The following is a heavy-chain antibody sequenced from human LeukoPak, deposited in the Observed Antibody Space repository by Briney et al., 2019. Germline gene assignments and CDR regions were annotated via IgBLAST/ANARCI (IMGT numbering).Heavy chain of an antibody. CDR2: ISAYNGNT. Sequence: GASVKVSCKASGYSFNSYGISWVRQAPGQGLEWMGWISAYNGNTNYAQKFQDRVTMTTDTSTSTAYMELRSLRSDDTAVYYCARKSKTYSTMVDYWGQGTLVTVSS. J-gene: IGHJ4*02. D-gene: IGHD3-10*01. V-gene: IGHV1-18*01. CDR3: ARKSKTYSTMVDY. CDR1: GYSFNSYG.